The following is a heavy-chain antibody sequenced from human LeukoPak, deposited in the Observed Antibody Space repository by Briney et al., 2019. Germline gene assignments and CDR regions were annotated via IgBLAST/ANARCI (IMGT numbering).Heavy chain of an antibody. Sequence: GGSLRLSCAASGFTFSDYYMSWIRQAPGKGLEWVSYISSSGSTIYCADSVKGRFTISRDNAKNSLYLQMNSLRAEDTAVYYCAREYCSSTSCYLPWAFDIWGQGTMVTVSS. CDR1: GFTFSDYY. D-gene: IGHD2-2*01. CDR2: ISSSGSTI. J-gene: IGHJ3*02. V-gene: IGHV3-11*01. CDR3: AREYCSSTSCYLPWAFDI.